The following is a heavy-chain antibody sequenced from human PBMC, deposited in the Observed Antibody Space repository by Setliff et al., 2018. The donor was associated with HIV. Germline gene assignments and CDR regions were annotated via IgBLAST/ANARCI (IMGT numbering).Heavy chain of an antibody. CDR3: ARHQVIPTVIGAFDI. V-gene: IGHV4-39*01. Sequence: PSETLSLTCTVSGDSISTSNSYWGWVRQPPGKGLEWIGSLYYGGTTYYNPSLKSRVTISVDTSKNRFSLKLSSVTAADTAVYYCARHQVIPTVIGAFDIWGQGTAVTVSS. D-gene: IGHD3-16*02. J-gene: IGHJ3*02. CDR1: GDSISTSNSY. CDR2: LYYGGTT.